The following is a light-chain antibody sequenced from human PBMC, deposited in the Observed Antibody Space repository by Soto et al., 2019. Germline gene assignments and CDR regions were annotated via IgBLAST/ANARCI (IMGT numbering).Light chain of an antibody. CDR2: EVT. J-gene: IGLJ1*01. CDR3: SSYSSSSTLCV. Sequence: QSALTQPASVSGSPGQSITITYTGTSSDVGGYNYVSWYQQHPGKAPKLMIYEVTNRPSGVSNRFSGSKSGNMASLTISGLQAEDEADYYCSSYSSSSTLCVFGSGTKLTGL. V-gene: IGLV2-14*01. CDR1: SSDVGGYNY.